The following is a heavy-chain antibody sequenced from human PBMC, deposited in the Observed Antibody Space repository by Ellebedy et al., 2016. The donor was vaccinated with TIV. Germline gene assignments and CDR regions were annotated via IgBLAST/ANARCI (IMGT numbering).Heavy chain of an antibody. Sequence: GGSLRLSCAASGFTFSSYAMSWVRQAPGKGLEWVSAISGSGGSTYYADSVKGRFTISRDNSKNTLYLQMKSLRTEDTAVYYCARDAYYDFWGGYYPALDFWGQGTLVTVSS. V-gene: IGHV3-23*01. CDR1: GFTFSSYA. J-gene: IGHJ4*02. D-gene: IGHD3-3*01. CDR2: ISGSGGST. CDR3: ARDAYYDFWGGYYPALDF.